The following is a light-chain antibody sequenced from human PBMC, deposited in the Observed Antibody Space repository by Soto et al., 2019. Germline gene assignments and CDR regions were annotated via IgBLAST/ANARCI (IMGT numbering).Light chain of an antibody. J-gene: IGLJ2*01. CDR3: CSYAGSSTSV. Sequence: QSALTQPASVSGSPGQSITISCTGTSSDVGSYNLVSWYQQHPGKAPKLMIYEGSKRPSGVSNRFSGSKSGNTASLTISGLQAEDEADYYGCSYAGSSTSVFGGGTKVTVL. CDR2: EGS. V-gene: IGLV2-23*01. CDR1: SSDVGSYNL.